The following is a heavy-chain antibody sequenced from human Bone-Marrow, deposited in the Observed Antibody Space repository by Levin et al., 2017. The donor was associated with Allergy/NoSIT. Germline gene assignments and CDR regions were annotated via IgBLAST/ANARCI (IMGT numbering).Heavy chain of an antibody. J-gene: IGHJ6*02. V-gene: IGHV5-51*01. D-gene: IGHD6-13*01. CDR2: IYPGDSDT. CDR3: AGSLAAAGRSYYYGMDV. Sequence: GGSLRLSCKGSGYSFTSYWIGWVRQMPGKGLEWMGIIYPGDSDTRYSPSFQGQVTISADKSISTAYLQWSSLKASDTAMYYCAGSLAAAGRSYYYGMDVWGQGTTVTVSS. CDR1: GYSFTSYW.